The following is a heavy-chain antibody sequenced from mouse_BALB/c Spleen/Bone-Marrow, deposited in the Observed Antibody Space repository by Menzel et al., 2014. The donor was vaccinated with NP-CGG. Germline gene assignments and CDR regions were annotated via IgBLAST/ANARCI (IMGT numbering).Heavy chain of an antibody. J-gene: IGHJ2*01. CDR2: IHPNSGNT. Sequence: QVQLKQSWPVLGRPGASVKLSCNAFGYTFPNSWMHWAKQRPGQGLEWIGDIHPNSGNTNYNEKFKGKATLTVDTSSSTAYVDLSSLTSEDSAVYYCARHHRYAYYFDYWGQGTTLTVSS. V-gene: IGHV1S130*01. CDR3: ARHHRYAYYFDY. CDR1: GYTFPNSW. D-gene: IGHD2-14*01.